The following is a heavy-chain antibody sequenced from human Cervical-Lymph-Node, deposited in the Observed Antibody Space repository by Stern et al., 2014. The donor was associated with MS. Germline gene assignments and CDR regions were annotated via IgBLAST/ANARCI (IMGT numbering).Heavy chain of an antibody. CDR2: ISWNSGKI. J-gene: IGHJ6*02. V-gene: IGHV3-9*01. D-gene: IGHD3-16*01. Sequence: EVQLVESGGGLVQPGRSLRLSCEASGFTLDHYAMHWVRQGPGKGLEWVSGISWNSGKIGYADSVKGRFTISRDNAKNSLYLQMISLRAEDTALYYCAKPLYHSYGMDVWGQGTTVTVSS. CDR3: AKPLYHSYGMDV. CDR1: GFTLDHYA.